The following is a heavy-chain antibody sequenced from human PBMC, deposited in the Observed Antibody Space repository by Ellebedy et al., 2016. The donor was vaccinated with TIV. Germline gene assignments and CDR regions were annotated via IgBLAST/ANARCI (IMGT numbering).Heavy chain of an antibody. CDR2: ISGGGGTT. CDR3: ARDYYDFWSGNFAFFLYYMDV. J-gene: IGHJ6*03. CDR1: GFTFSNSA. V-gene: IGHV3-23*01. Sequence: GGSLRLSXAASGFTFSNSAMSWVRQAPEKGLEWVSAISGGGGTTYYADSVKGRFTISRDNSKSTLFLQMNSLRSDDTAVFYCARDYYDFWSGNFAFFLYYMDVWGKGTTVTVS. D-gene: IGHD3-3*01.